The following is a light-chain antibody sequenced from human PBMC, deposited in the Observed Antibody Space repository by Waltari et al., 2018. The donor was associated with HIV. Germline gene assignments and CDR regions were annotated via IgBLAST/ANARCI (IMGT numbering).Light chain of an antibody. V-gene: IGKV1-5*03. CDR1: QSISSW. CDR2: KAS. CDR3: QQYNSYSPST. Sequence: IQITQPPSTLSASVEDRVTITCRASQSISSWLAWYQQKPGKAPKVLIYKASNLESGVPSRFSGSGSGTEFTLTISNLQPDDFATYFCQQYNSYSPSTFGQGTKVEIK. J-gene: IGKJ1*01.